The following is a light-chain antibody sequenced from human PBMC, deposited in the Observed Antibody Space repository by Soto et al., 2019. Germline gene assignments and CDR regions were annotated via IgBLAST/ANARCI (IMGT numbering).Light chain of an antibody. J-gene: IGKJ4*01. V-gene: IGKV1-33*01. CDR1: QDISNY. CDR2: DAS. CDR3: QQYDNRPLT. Sequence: DIQMTQSPSSLSASVGDRVTITCQASQDISNYLNWYQQKPGKAPQLLIYDASNLETGVPSRFSGSGSGTDFTFTISSMQPEDIATYYCQQYDNRPLTFGGGTKVEIK.